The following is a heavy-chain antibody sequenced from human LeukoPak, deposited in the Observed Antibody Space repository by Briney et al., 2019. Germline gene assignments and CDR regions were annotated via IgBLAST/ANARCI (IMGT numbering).Heavy chain of an antibody. CDR2: ISAYNGNT. J-gene: IGHJ3*02. V-gene: IGHV1-18*01. CDR3: ARGYCSSTSCYEPSDAFDI. D-gene: IGHD2-2*01. CDR1: GYTFTSYG. Sequence: ASVKVSCKASGYTFTSYGISWVRQAPGQGLEWMGWISAYNGNTNYAQKLQDRVTMTTDTSTSTAYMELRSLRSDDTAVYYCARGYCSSTSCYEPSDAFDIWGQGTMVTVSS.